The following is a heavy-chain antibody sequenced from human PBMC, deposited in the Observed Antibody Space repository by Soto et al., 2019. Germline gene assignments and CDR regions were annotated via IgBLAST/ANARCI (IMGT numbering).Heavy chain of an antibody. J-gene: IGHJ4*02. V-gene: IGHV3-53*01. CDR2: IYSGGST. Sequence: PGGSLRLSCAASGFTVSSNYMSWVRQAPGKGLEWVSVIYSGGSTYYADSVKGRFTISRDNSKNTLYLQMNSLRAEDTAVYYCARGSTRLRGYFVYWGQGTLVTVSS. CDR3: ARGSTRLRGYFVY. D-gene: IGHD2-2*01. CDR1: GFTVSSNY.